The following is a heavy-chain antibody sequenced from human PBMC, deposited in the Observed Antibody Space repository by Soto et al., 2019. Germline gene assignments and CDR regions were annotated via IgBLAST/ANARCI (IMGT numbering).Heavy chain of an antibody. CDR3: ARGCGGDCYSGLDDAFDI. V-gene: IGHV1-69*13. CDR1: GGTFSSYA. Sequence: SVKVSCKASGGTFSSYAISWVRQAPGQGLEWMGGIIPIFGTANYAQKFQGRVTITADESTSTAYMELSSLRSEDTAVYYCARGCGGDCYSGLDDAFDIWGQGTMVTVSS. D-gene: IGHD2-21*02. CDR2: IIPIFGTA. J-gene: IGHJ3*02.